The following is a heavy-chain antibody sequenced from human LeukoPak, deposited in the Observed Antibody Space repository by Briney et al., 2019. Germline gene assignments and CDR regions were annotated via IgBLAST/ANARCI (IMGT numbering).Heavy chain of an antibody. V-gene: IGHV1-69*13. CDR1: GGTFSNYA. D-gene: IGHD1-26*01. Sequence: SVKVPCKASGGTFSNYAISWVRQAPGQGLEWMGGIIPFFDIAKYAQKLQGRVSMTADASTGTAYLELRSLRSDDTAVYYCARSGRGTYYYFDLWGQGTLVTVSS. CDR3: ARSGRGTYYYFDL. J-gene: IGHJ4*02. CDR2: IIPFFDIA.